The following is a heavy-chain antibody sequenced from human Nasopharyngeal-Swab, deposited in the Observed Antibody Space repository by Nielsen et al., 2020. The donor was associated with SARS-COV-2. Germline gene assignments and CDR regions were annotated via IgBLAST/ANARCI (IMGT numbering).Heavy chain of an antibody. CDR3: AGGQPGTTGTTYGMDV. D-gene: IGHD1-1*01. J-gene: IGHJ6*02. CDR1: GLTFSSYD. CDR2: IDTAGDT. V-gene: IGHV3-13*01. Sequence: GESLKISCAASGLTFSSYDMHWVRQPPGKGLEWVSTIDTAGDTYYPGSVKGRFTISREKAKNSLYLQMNSLRVGDTAVYYCAGGQPGTTGTTYGMDVWGQGTTVTVPS.